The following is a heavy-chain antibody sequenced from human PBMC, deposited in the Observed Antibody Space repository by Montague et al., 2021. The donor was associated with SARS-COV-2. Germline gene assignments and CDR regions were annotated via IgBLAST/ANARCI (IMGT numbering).Heavy chain of an antibody. D-gene: IGHD6-13*01. V-gene: IGHV4-39*01. CDR3: ARPKYSSSWYVDY. J-gene: IGHJ4*02. CDR2: IYYSGST. Sequence: SETLSLTCTVSGGSISSSSYYWGWIRQPPGKGLEWIGRIYYSGSTYYNPSLKSRVTISVDTSKNQFSLKLSSVTAADTAVYYCARPKYSSSWYVDYWGQGTLVTVSS. CDR1: GGSISSSSYY.